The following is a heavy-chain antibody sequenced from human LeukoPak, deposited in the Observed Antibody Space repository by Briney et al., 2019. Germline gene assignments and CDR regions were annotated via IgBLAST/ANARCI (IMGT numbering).Heavy chain of an antibody. CDR2: IYHSGST. D-gene: IGHD3-10*01. CDR1: GGSISSGGYS. J-gene: IGHJ5*02. Sequence: PSETLYLTCAVSGGSISSGGYSWSWIRQPPGKGLEWIGYIYHSGSTYYNPSLKSRVTISVDRSKNQFSLKLSSVTAADTAVYYCARALWFGELNWFDPWGQGTLVTVSS. CDR3: ARALWFGELNWFDP. V-gene: IGHV4-30-2*01.